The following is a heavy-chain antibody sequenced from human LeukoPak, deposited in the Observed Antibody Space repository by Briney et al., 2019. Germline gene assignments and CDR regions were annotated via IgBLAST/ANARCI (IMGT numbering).Heavy chain of an antibody. J-gene: IGHJ4*02. CDR1: GGSISSSSYY. CDR3: ARKIGYCSSTSCYGILYFDY. D-gene: IGHD2-2*01. V-gene: IGHV4-39*01. CDR2: IYYSGSI. Sequence: PSETLSLTCTVSGGSISSSSYYWGWIRQPPGKGLEWIGSIYYSGSIYYNPSLKSRVTISVDTSKNQFSLKLSSVTAADTAVYYCARKIGYCSSTSCYGILYFDYWGQGTLVTVSS.